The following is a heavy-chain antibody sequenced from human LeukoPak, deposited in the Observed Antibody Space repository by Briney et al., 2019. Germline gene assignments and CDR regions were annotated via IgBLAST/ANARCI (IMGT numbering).Heavy chain of an antibody. J-gene: IGHJ4*02. CDR3: ARVKGASDNYGDDY. CDR2: ILPILNST. Sequence: SVKVSCKASGGTFSSYGISWVRQAPGQGLEWMGTILPILNSTNYAQKFRDRVTVTADESTGTVYMEVNSLRSDDTAVYYCARVKGASDNYGDDYWGQGTLVTVSS. D-gene: IGHD4-17*01. V-gene: IGHV1-69*11. CDR1: GGTFSSYG.